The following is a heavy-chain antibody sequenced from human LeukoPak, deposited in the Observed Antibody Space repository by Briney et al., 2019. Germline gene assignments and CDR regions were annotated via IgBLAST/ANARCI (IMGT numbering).Heavy chain of an antibody. CDR1: GFSISSYY. CDR2: IYTSGST. J-gene: IGHJ5*02. D-gene: IGHD5-12*01. V-gene: IGHV4-4*07. CDR3: ARDFKLRQNWFDP. Sequence: SETLSLTCTVSGFSISSYYWSWLRQPAGKGLEWIGRIYTSGSTNYNPSLKSRVTMTVDTSKNQFSLKLSSVTAADTAVYYCARDFKLRQNWFDPWGQGTLLTVSS.